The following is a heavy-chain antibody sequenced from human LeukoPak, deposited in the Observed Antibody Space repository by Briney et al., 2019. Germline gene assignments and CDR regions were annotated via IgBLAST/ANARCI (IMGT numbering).Heavy chain of an antibody. CDR1: GVSISSGGYY. CDR3: ARGSYPFDC. V-gene: IGHV4-31*03. J-gene: IGHJ4*02. CDR2: IYYCGGT. Sequence: SQTLCLTCTVSGVSISSGGYYWNWLRQHPGKGLVWIGYIYYCGGTSYNPSLKSRITISVDTSKNQFSLKLSSVTAADTAVYYCARGSYPFDCWGQGTLVTVSS.